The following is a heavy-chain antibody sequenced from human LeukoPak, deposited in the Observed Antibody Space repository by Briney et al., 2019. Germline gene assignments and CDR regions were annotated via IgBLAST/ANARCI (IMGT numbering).Heavy chain of an antibody. D-gene: IGHD6-13*01. J-gene: IGHJ4*02. CDR2: MNPNSGNT. Sequence: ASVKVSCKASGYTFTSYGISWVRQAPGQGLEWMGWMNPNSGNTGYAQKFQGRVTMTRNTSISTAYMELSSLRSEDTAVYYCAILYSSSWYTTMDYWGQGTLVTVSS. CDR1: GYTFTSYG. V-gene: IGHV1-8*02. CDR3: AILYSSSWYTTMDY.